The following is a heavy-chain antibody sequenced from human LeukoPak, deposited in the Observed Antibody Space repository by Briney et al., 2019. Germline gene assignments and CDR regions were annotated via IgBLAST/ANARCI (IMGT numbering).Heavy chain of an antibody. CDR1: GGTFSSYA. CDR3: ARARYSYGQIDY. V-gene: IGHV1-2*02. CDR2: INPNSGGT. D-gene: IGHD5-18*01. Sequence: ASVKVSCKASGGTFSSYAISWVRQAPGQGLEWMGWINPNSGGTNYAQKFQGRVTMTRDTSISTAYMELSRLRSDDTALYYCARARYSYGQIDYWGQGTLVTVSS. J-gene: IGHJ4*02.